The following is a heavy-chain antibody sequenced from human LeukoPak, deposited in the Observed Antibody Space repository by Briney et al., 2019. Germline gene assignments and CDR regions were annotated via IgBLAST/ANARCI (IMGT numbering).Heavy chain of an antibody. V-gene: IGHV3-74*01. CDR3: RTYRWGDPFDN. D-gene: IGHD3-16*01. CDR2: INGAGTIT. J-gene: IGHJ4*02. Sequence: PGGSLRLSCAASGFTFSSYWMHWVRQDPEKGLVWVSRINGAGTITTYVDSVKGRFTISRDNARNTLYLQMNSLRVDDAAVYYCRTYRWGDPFDNWGQGTLVTVSS. CDR1: GFTFSSYW.